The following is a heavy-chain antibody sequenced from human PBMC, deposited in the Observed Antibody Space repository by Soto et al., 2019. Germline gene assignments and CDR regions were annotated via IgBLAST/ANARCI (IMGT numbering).Heavy chain of an antibody. CDR2: IYYSGST. CDR1: GGSISSYY. D-gene: IGHD4-17*01. CDR3: ARVYGLAAFDI. J-gene: IGHJ3*02. Sequence: QVQLQESGPGLVKPSETLSLTCTVSGGSISSYYWSWIRQPPGKGLEWIGYIYYSGSTNYNPSLKGRVTISVDTSTNQFSLKLSSVTAADTAVYYCARVYGLAAFDIWGQGTIVTVSS. V-gene: IGHV4-59*01.